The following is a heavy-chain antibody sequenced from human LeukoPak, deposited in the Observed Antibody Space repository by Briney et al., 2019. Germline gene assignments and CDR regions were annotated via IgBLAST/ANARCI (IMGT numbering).Heavy chain of an antibody. CDR2: IDPSDSYT. V-gene: IGHV5-10-1*01. Sequence: KDGESLKISCKGSGYSFTSYWISWVSQMPGKGLEWMGRIDPSDSYTNYSPSFQGHVTISADKSISTAYPQWSSLKASDTAMYYCARGEYQLLPEGYWGQGTLVTVSS. J-gene: IGHJ4*02. D-gene: IGHD2-2*01. CDR1: GYSFTSYW. CDR3: ARGEYQLLPEGY.